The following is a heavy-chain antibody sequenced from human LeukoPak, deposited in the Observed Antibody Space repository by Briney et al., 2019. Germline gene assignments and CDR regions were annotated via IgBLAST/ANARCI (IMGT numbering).Heavy chain of an antibody. Sequence: GGSLRRSCAASGFTFSSYAMSWVRQAPGQGLEWVSAISGSGGSTYYADSVKGRFTISRDNSKTTLYLQMNSLRAEDTAVYYCAKGLPIVVPYYAMAVWAKGTTVPVSS. J-gene: IGHJ6*04. CDR2: ISGSGGST. CDR3: AKGLPIVVPYYAMAV. CDR1: GFTFSSYA. V-gene: IGHV3-23*01. D-gene: IGHD2-2*01.